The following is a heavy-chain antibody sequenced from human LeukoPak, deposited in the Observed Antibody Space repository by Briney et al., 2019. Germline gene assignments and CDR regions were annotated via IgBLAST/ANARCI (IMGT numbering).Heavy chain of an antibody. Sequence: PGGSLRLSCAASGFTFSRYEMNWVRQAPGKGLEWVSYISSSGTTIYYADSVKGRFTISRDNAKNSLFLLINSLRPEDTAVYYCAPYGDFFDYWGQGTLVTVSS. D-gene: IGHD4-17*01. CDR2: ISSSGTTI. CDR3: APYGDFFDY. V-gene: IGHV3-48*03. CDR1: GFTFSRYE. J-gene: IGHJ4*02.